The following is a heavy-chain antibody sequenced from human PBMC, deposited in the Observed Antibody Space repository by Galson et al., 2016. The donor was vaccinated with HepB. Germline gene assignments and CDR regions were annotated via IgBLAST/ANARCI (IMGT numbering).Heavy chain of an antibody. CDR1: GFTFSSYW. CDR2: MNLDGSSR. J-gene: IGHJ4*02. CDR3: VRDSPILAY. V-gene: IGHV3-74*01. D-gene: IGHD3-3*01. Sequence: SLRLSCAASGFTFSSYWMRWVRQRPGKGPEWVSRMNLDGSSRSYGESVKGRFTISRDNAKNMLYLQMNRLRAEDTAVYYCVRDSPILAYWGQGTLVTVSS.